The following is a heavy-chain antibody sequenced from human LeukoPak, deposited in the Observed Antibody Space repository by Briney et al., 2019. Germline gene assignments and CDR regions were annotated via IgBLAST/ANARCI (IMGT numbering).Heavy chain of an antibody. Sequence: GASVTVSFKASGYTLSVYGITWVRQAPGQGLEWVGWITTYNGDKKYSEKFQGRVTMTTDTSTSTYYMELRSLRSDDTAIYYCARDCSNGVCYPRDYWGQGTLVTVST. CDR1: GYTLSVYG. CDR2: ITTYNGDK. CDR3: ARDCSNGVCYPRDY. V-gene: IGHV1-18*01. J-gene: IGHJ4*02. D-gene: IGHD2-8*01.